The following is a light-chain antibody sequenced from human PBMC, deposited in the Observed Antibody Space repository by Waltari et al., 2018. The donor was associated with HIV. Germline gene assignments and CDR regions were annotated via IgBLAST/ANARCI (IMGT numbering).Light chain of an antibody. CDR2: GAS. V-gene: IGKV3-15*01. J-gene: IGKJ2*01. CDR1: QSVSSN. Sequence: EIVMTQSPAPLSVSPGARPTLSCRASQSVSSNFAWYQQKPGQAPRLLIYGASTRATGVPGRFSGSGSGTEFTLTISSLQSEDFAVYYCQQYSNWPYTFGQGTKLEIK. CDR3: QQYSNWPYT.